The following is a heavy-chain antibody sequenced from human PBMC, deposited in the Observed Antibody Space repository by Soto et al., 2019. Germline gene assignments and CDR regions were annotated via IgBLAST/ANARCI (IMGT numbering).Heavy chain of an antibody. D-gene: IGHD5-18*01. V-gene: IGHV1-3*01. Sequence: ASVKVSCKASGYTFTSYAMHWVRQAPGQRLEWMGWINAGNGNTKYSQKFRGRVTITRDTSASTAHMELSSLRSEDTAVYYCARGLNGYLHYFDYWGQGTPVTVSS. CDR2: INAGNGNT. J-gene: IGHJ4*02. CDR1: GYTFTSYA. CDR3: ARGLNGYLHYFDY.